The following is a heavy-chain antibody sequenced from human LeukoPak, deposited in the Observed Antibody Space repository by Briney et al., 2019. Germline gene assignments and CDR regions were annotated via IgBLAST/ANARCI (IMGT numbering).Heavy chain of an antibody. CDR3: ARRGSWTYYYAMDV. V-gene: IGHV4-34*01. Sequence: SETLSLTCDVSGGSFNDYYWSWIRQDPGKGLEWIGEIRHSGSTNYNPSLKGRVTVSVDTFKNQFSLRLTSVTAADTAVYYCARRGSWTYYYAMDVWGQGTTVTVSS. J-gene: IGHJ6*02. CDR1: GGSFNDYY. CDR2: IRHSGST. D-gene: IGHD6-13*01.